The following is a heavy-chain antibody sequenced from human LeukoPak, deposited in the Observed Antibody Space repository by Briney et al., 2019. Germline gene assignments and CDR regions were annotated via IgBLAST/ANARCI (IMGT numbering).Heavy chain of an antibody. J-gene: IGHJ5*02. V-gene: IGHV4-34*01. CDR3: ARCVRAGTSRYIVGFDP. Sequence: SETLSLTCAVYGGTFSGYYWSWIRPPPGKGLEWIGEINHSGSNNYNPSLKSQVTISVDTSKNQFSLKLSSVTAADTAVYYCARCVRAGTSRYIVGFDPWGQGTLVTVSS. CDR1: GGTFSGYY. D-gene: IGHD2-2*01. CDR2: INHSGSN.